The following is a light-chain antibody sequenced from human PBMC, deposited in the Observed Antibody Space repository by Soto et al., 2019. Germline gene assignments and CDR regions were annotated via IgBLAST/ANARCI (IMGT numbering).Light chain of an antibody. J-gene: IGKJ2*01. CDR2: DSS. Sequence: VLTKSQSTLSLSPGERATLSFRSRQSVTNYVAWYQQKPGQAPRLLIYDSSKRATGIPARFSGSGSGTDFTLTISSLEPGDFAVYYCLQRNEWLLTFGQGTKLEIK. CDR1: QSVTNY. CDR3: LQRNEWLLT. V-gene: IGKV3-11*01.